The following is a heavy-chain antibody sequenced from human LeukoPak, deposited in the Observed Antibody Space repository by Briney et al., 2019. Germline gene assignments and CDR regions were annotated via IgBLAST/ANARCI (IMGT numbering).Heavy chain of an antibody. CDR1: GFTVSNNY. D-gene: IGHD1-26*01. V-gene: IGHV3-66*02. J-gene: IGHJ4*02. CDR3: AKDRGSYDY. Sequence: PGGSLRLSCAASGFTVSNNYMNWVRQAPGKGLEWVSVIFDGGGTYYADSVKGRFTISRDNSKNTLYLQMNSLRAEDTAVYYCAKDRGSYDYWGQGTLVTVSS. CDR2: IFDGGGT.